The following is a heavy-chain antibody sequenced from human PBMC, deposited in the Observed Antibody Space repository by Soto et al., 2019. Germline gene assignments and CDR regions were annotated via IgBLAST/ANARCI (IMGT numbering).Heavy chain of an antibody. D-gene: IGHD3-10*01. CDR1: GFTFSSYG. CDR3: ARDRVPIVRGAPDTLYI. J-gene: IGHJ3*02. Sequence: GGPLRLSCAASGFTFSSYGMNWVRQALGKGLEWIAVIGYDGSNNYYAEYVKGRFTFPRDNTQNTLFLQMHSLGAEDTAVYYCARDRVPIVRGAPDTLYIWGQGTMVPVS. CDR2: IGYDGSNN. V-gene: IGHV3-30*02.